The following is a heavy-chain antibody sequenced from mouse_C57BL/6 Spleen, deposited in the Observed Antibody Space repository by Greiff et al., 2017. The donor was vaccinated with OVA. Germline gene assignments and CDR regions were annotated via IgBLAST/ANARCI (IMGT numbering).Heavy chain of an antibody. D-gene: IGHD1-1*01. CDR1: GYTFTSYW. Sequence: VKLQQPGAELVMPGASVKLSCKASGYTFTSYWMHWVKQRPGQGLEWIGEIDPSDSYTNYNQKFKGKSTLTVDKSSSTAYMQLSSLTSEDSAVYYCARSSYGSSFSMDYWGQGTSVTVSS. CDR3: ARSSYGSSFSMDY. J-gene: IGHJ4*01. CDR2: IDPSDSYT. V-gene: IGHV1-69*01.